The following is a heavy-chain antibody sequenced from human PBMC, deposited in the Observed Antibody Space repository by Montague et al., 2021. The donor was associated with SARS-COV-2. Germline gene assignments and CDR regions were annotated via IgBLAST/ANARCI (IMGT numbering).Heavy chain of an antibody. J-gene: IGHJ6*02. D-gene: IGHD3-3*01. CDR1: GGSISSCC. CDR2: MYKSGST. V-gene: IGHV4-59*01. CDR3: ARARGGTIFGVIGACYGMDV. Sequence: SETLSLTCTVSGGSISSCCCNWTRQPPGQGLEWIWNMYKSGSTNYNPSLKSQGTISVDTSKNQFSLTLSSMTAADTAVYYCARARGGTIFGVIGACYGMDVWGQGTTVTVSS.